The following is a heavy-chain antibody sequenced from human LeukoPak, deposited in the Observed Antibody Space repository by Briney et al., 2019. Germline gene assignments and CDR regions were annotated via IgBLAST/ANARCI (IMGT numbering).Heavy chain of an antibody. CDR1: GYTITSYG. Sequence: ASEKLSCNSSGYTITSYGIRWVRQAPGQGLVWMGGINTYKGNTNYEKKLKGGANMTTDTSMSTAYMELRSLRSDDTAVYYCMRDLNWGSDGIGYHQNWVDPWGQGTLVTVSS. D-gene: IGHD3-3*01. CDR3: MRDLNWGSDGIGYHQNWVDP. J-gene: IGHJ5*02. V-gene: IGHV1-18*01. CDR2: INTYKGNT.